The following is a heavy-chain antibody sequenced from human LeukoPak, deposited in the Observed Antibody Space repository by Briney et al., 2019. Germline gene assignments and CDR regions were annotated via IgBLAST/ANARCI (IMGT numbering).Heavy chain of an antibody. CDR1: GGSISDGGYY. CDR3: ARGGDRRGFDY. D-gene: IGHD1-14*01. V-gene: IGHV4-31*03. J-gene: IGHJ4*02. CDR2: IYDSGTT. Sequence: PSQTLSLTCTVSGGSISDGGYYWSWIRQHPGKGLEWIGHIYDSGTTYYSPALQSRVTISVDKSDNKFSLKLRSLTAADTAVYYCARGGDRRGFDYWGQGTLVIVSS.